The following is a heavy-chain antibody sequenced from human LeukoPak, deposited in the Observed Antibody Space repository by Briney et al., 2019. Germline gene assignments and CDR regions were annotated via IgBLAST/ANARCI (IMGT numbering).Heavy chain of an antibody. V-gene: IGHV3-48*03. CDR1: GFTFSSYE. D-gene: IGHD6-19*01. J-gene: IGHJ4*02. CDR3: AKCIAVAGPYYFDY. CDR2: ISSSGSTI. Sequence: PGGSLRLSCAASGFTFSSYEMNWVRQAPGKGLEWVSYISSSGSTIYYADSVKGRFTISRDNAKNSLYLQMNSLRAEDTAVYYCAKCIAVAGPYYFDYWGQGTLVTVSS.